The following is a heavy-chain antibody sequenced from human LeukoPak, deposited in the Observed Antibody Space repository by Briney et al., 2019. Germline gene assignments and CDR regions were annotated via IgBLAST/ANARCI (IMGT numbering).Heavy chain of an antibody. CDR3: ARDLAAAGTTPVDH. V-gene: IGHV3-33*01. D-gene: IGHD6-13*01. CDR2: IWYDGSNK. J-gene: IGHJ4*02. Sequence: GRSLRLSCAASGFTFSSYGMHWVRQAPGKGLEWVAVIWYDGSNKYYADSVKGRFTISRDNSKNTLYLQMNSLRAEDTAVYYCARDLAAAGTTPVDHWGQGTLVTVSS. CDR1: GFTFSSYG.